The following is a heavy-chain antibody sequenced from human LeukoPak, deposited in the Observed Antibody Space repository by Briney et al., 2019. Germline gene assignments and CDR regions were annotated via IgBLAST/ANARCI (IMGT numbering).Heavy chain of an antibody. CDR1: GGSISSSNW. CDR2: IYHSGST. CDR3: ASPGPYGDYLGGAFDI. J-gene: IGHJ3*02. D-gene: IGHD4-17*01. Sequence: PSETLSLTCAVSGGSISSSNWWSWVRQPPGKGLEWIGEIYHSGSTNYNPSLKSRVTISVDKSKNQFSLKLSSVTAADTAVYYCASPGPYGDYLGGAFDIWGQGTMVTVSS. V-gene: IGHV4-4*02.